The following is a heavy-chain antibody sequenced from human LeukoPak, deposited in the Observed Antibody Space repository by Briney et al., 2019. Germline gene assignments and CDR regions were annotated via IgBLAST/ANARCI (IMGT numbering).Heavy chain of an antibody. CDR3: ARAGGGPSSGHWDY. Sequence: GGSLRLSCIASEFTFSTYAFHWVRQAPGKGLEWVAVISWHGGSQYYADSVKGRFTISRDNSRDTLYLQMNSLEPEDTAIYYCARAGGGPSSGHWDYWDQGTLVTVSS. J-gene: IGHJ4*02. CDR2: ISWHGGSQ. D-gene: IGHD6-19*01. V-gene: IGHV3-30-3*01. CDR1: EFTFSTYA.